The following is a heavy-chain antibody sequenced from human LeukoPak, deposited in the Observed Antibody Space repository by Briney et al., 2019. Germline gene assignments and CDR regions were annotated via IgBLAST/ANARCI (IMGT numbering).Heavy chain of an antibody. J-gene: IGHJ4*02. Sequence: GGSLRLSCAASGFTFTVYAMIWVRQAPGKGLEWVSVISGSGGTSYYADAVKGRFTISRDNSKNTLDLQMNSLRAEDTALYYCARGLTAISFIDYWGQGTLVTVSS. CDR2: ISGSGGTS. CDR3: ARGLTAISFIDY. V-gene: IGHV3-23*01. D-gene: IGHD2-21*02. CDR1: GFTFTVYA.